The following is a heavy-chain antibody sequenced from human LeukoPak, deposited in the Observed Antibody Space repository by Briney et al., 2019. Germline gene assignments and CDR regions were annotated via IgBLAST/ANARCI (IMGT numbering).Heavy chain of an antibody. CDR2: IYHSGST. CDR3: ARGDDFWSGPDY. CDR1: GGSISSGGYS. D-gene: IGHD3-3*01. V-gene: IGHV4-30-2*01. Sequence: SETLSLTCAVSGGSISSGGYSWSWIRQPPGEGLEWIGYIYHSGSTYYNPSLKSRVTISVDRSKNQFSLKLSSVTAADTAVYYCARGDDFWSGPDYWGQGTLVTVSS. J-gene: IGHJ4*02.